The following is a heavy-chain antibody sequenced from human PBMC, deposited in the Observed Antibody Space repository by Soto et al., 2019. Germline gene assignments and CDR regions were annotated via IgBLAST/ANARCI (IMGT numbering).Heavy chain of an antibody. CDR1: GGTFSSYA. CDR3: VRVVAIPGYPDN. J-gene: IGHJ4*02. V-gene: IGHV1-69*12. CDR2: IVPIVVTS. D-gene: IGHD5-12*01. Sequence: QVQLVQSGAEVRQPASSVKVSCKTSGGTFSSYAISWVRQAPGQGLEWMGGIVPIVVTSTYAQKFQGRVTITADESTSTAYMELSSLRSDDTAIYYCVRVVAIPGYPDNWGQGTLVTVSS.